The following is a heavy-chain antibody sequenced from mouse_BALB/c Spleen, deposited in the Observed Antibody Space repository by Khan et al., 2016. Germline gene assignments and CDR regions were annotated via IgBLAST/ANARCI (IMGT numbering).Heavy chain of an antibody. Sequence: VPLQVSGPGLVKPSQSLSLTCTVTGYSITSDYAWNWIRQFPGNKLEWMGYISYSGNTTYNPSLKSRISITRDTSKNQFFLQLNSSTTEDTATYYCARSRRYDGYFDYWGQGTTLTVSS. CDR1: GYSITSDYA. CDR2: ISYSGNT. CDR3: ARSRRYDGYFDY. D-gene: IGHD2-14*01. V-gene: IGHV3-2*02. J-gene: IGHJ2*01.